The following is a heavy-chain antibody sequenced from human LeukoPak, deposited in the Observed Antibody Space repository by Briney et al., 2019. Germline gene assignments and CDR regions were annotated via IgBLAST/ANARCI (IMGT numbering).Heavy chain of an antibody. CDR2: INPSGGST. V-gene: IGHV1-46*01. D-gene: IGHD3-10*01. Sequence: ASVKVSCKASGYAFSSYDIHWVRQAPGQGLEWMGIINPSGGSTSYAPKFQGRVTMTRDTSTSNVYMELSSLRSEDTAVYYCARGGRSGSAQFDPWGQGTLVTVSS. CDR3: ARGGRSGSAQFDP. J-gene: IGHJ5*02. CDR1: GYAFSSYD.